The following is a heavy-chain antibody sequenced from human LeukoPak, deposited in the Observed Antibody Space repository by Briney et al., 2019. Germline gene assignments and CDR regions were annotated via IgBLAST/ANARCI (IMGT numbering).Heavy chain of an antibody. CDR2: INTNTGNP. D-gene: IGHD2/OR15-2a*01. Sequence: GASVKVSCKASGYTFTSNAMNWVRQAPGQGLELMGWINTNTGNPTYAQGFTGRFVFSLDTSVSTAYLQISSLKAEDTTVYYCARDNAGNIDYWGQGTLVTVSS. V-gene: IGHV7-4-1*02. J-gene: IGHJ4*02. CDR1: GYTFTSNA. CDR3: ARDNAGNIDY.